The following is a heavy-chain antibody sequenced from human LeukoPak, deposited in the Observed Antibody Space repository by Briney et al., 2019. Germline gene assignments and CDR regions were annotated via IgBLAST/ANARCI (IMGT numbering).Heavy chain of an antibody. CDR2: INPSGGST. Sequence: ASVKVSCKASGYTFTSYYMHWVRQAPGQGLEWMGIINPSGGSTSYAQMFQGRVTMTRDTSTSTVYMELSSLRSEDTAVYYCARVKGERKYSYGNHVFDYWGQGTLVTVSS. CDR1: GYTFTSYY. J-gene: IGHJ4*02. D-gene: IGHD5-18*01. V-gene: IGHV1-46*01. CDR3: ARVKGERKYSYGNHVFDY.